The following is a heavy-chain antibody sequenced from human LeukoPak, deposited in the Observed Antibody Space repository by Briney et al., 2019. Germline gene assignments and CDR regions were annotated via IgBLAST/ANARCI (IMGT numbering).Heavy chain of an antibody. D-gene: IGHD2-8*01. V-gene: IGHV4-59*08. J-gene: IGHJ4*02. Sequence: GSLRLSCAATGFSFSNAWMSWVRQVPGKGLEWIGYISYSGSTHYNPSLESRVTISVDTSNNQFSLKLSSVTAADTAVFYCARHNAVTGGTQFDYWGQGTLVTVSS. CDR1: GFSFSNAW. CDR2: ISYSGST. CDR3: ARHNAVTGGTQFDY.